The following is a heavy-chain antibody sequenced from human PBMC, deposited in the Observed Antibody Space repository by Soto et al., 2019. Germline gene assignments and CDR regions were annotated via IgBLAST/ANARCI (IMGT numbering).Heavy chain of an antibody. V-gene: IGHV4-31*03. J-gene: IGHJ3*02. CDR3: PLSGYYTDDAFDI. Sequence: PSETLSLTCTVSGASISNSGYYWSWIRQHPGKGLEWIGYIYYSGSTYYNPSLKSRLTISVDTSKNQVSLNLSSVTAADTAVYYCPLSGYYTDDAFDIWGQGTMVTVSS. CDR2: IYYSGST. D-gene: IGHD3-3*01. CDR1: GASISNSGYY.